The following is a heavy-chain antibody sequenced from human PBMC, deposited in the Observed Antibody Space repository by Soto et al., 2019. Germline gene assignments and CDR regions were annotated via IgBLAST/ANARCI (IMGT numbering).Heavy chain of an antibody. CDR3: ARAPLGGYNNFDY. V-gene: IGHV4-39*07. Sequence: SETLSLTCTVTGDSISSRSYYWGWIRQPPGKGLEWIGSIYYSGSTYNNPSLRSRVSISVDTSKNQFSLKLSSVTAADTAVYYCARAPLGGYNNFDYWGQGTLVTVSS. J-gene: IGHJ4*02. CDR1: GDSISSRSYY. D-gene: IGHD5-12*01. CDR2: IYYSGST.